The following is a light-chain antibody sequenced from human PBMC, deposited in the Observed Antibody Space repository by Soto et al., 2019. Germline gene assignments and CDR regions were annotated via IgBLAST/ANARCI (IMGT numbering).Light chain of an antibody. CDR2: EVS. V-gene: IGLV2-8*01. CDR1: SSDVGGYNN. Sequence: SALTQPPSASGSPGQSVTISCTGTSSDVGGYNNVSWYQQHPGKAPKLMIYEVSKRPSGVPDRFSGSKSGNTASLTVSGLQAEDEADYYCSSYAGSNNLVFGGGTTLTVL. CDR3: SSYAGSNNLV. J-gene: IGLJ2*01.